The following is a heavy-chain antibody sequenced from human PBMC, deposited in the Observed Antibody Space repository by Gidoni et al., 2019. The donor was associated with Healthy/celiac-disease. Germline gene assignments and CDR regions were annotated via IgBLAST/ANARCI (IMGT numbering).Heavy chain of an antibody. CDR2: ISGSGGST. CDR1: GFPFSSYS. Sequence: VQLLESGGGLVQPGGSLRLSCAASGFPFSSYSMSWVRQAPGKGLEWVSAISGSGGSTYYADSVKGRFTISRDNSKNTLYRQMNSLRAEDTAVYYCAKLSSYGDDHFDYWGQGTLVTVSS. D-gene: IGHD4-17*01. CDR3: AKLSSYGDDHFDY. V-gene: IGHV3-23*01. J-gene: IGHJ4*02.